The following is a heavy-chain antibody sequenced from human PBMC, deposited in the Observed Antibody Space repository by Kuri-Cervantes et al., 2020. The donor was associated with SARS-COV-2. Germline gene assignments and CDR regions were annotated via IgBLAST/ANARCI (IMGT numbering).Heavy chain of an antibody. D-gene: IGHD3-10*01. CDR1: GDSISGGDYN. CDR3: ARGGVYFGSTTFFNYPDY. J-gene: IGHJ4*02. CDR2: TYYSGIT. V-gene: IGHV4-30-4*01. Sequence: SETLSLTCTVSGDSISGGDYNWSWIRQAPGKGLEWIGNTYYSGITHYASSLKSRVTMSIDTSKNEFSLELRSVTAADTAVYFCARGGVYFGSTTFFNYPDYWGQGTLVTVSS.